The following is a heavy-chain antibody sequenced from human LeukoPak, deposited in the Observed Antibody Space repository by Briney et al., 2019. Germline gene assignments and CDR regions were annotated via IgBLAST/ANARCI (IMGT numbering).Heavy chain of an antibody. Sequence: GRSLRLSCAASGFTFSDYYMSWIRQAPGKGLEWVSYISSSGSTIYYADSVKGRFTISRDNAKNSLYLQMNSLRAEDTAVYYCARGKGSVVRGVIIPGFDYWGQGTLVTVSS. CDR3: ARGKGSVVRGVIIPGFDY. J-gene: IGHJ4*02. CDR1: GFTFSDYY. D-gene: IGHD3-10*01. V-gene: IGHV3-11*01. CDR2: ISSSGSTI.